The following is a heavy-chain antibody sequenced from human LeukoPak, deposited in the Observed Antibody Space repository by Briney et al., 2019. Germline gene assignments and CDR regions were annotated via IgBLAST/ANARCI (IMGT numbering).Heavy chain of an antibody. CDR1: GGSISSGGYS. D-gene: IGHD6-13*01. J-gene: IGHJ5*02. V-gene: IGHV4-30-2*01. CDR3: ASSPVDRGSSWYGFDP. CDR2: IYHSGST. Sequence: PSETLSLTCAVSGGSISSGGYSWSWIRQPPGKGLEWIGYIYHSGSTYYNPSLKSRVTISVDRSKNQFSLKLSSVTAADTAVYYCASSPVDRGSSWYGFDPWGQGTLVTVSS.